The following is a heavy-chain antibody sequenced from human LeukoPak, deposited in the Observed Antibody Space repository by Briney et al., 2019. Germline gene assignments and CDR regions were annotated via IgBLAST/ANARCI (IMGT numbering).Heavy chain of an antibody. V-gene: IGHV3-30*01. D-gene: IGHD3-16*02. J-gene: IGHJ6*03. CDR1: GFTFSSYA. CDR2: ISYDGSNK. CDR3: ARGYPGYMDV. Sequence: GGSLSLSCAASGFTFSSYAMHWVRQAPGKGLEWVAVISYDGSNKYYADSVKGRFTISRDNSKNTLYLQMNSLRAEDTAVYYCARGYPGYMDVWGKGTTVTVSS.